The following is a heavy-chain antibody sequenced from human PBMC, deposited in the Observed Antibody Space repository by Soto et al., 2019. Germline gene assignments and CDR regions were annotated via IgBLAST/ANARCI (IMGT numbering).Heavy chain of an antibody. CDR1: GGTFSSYT. CDR3: ASAPRAGYYDSSGYDY. D-gene: IGHD3-22*01. CDR2: IIPILGIA. J-gene: IGHJ4*02. Sequence: QVQLVQSGAEVKKPGSSVKVSCKASGGTFSSYTISWVRQAPGQGLEWMGRIIPILGIANYAQKFQGRVTITADKSTSPAYMELSSLRSEDTAVYYCASAPRAGYYDSSGYDYWGQGTLVTVSS. V-gene: IGHV1-69*02.